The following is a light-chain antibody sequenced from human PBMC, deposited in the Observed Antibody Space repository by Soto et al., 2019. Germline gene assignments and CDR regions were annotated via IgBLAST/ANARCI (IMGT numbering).Light chain of an antibody. CDR3: LQRNNWPPWT. CDR1: QSVSNNY. CDR2: GAS. Sequence: EIVLTQSPGALSLSPGERATLSCRASQSVSNNYLAWYQQKPGQAPRLLIYGASNRATGIPDRFSGSGSGTDFTLTISRLEPEDFAVYYCLQRNNWPPWTFGQGTKVDNK. J-gene: IGKJ1*01. V-gene: IGKV3D-20*02.